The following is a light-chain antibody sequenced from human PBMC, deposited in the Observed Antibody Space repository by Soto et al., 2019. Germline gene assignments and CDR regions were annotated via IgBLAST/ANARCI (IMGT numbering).Light chain of an antibody. J-gene: IGKJ1*01. CDR2: GAS. CDR1: QSVSSSH. V-gene: IGKV3-20*01. Sequence: EIVLTQSPGTLSLSPGGRATLSCRASQSVSSSHLAWYQQKPGQAPRLLIYGASSRATGIPDRFSGSGSGTDFTLTISRLEPEDFAVYYCHQYGSSPRTFGQGTKVEIK. CDR3: HQYGSSPRT.